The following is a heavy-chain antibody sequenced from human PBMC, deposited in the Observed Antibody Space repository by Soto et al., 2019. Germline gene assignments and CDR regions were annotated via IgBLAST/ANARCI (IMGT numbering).Heavy chain of an antibody. CDR1: GGSISSYD. V-gene: IGHV4-59*01. D-gene: IGHD3-22*01. Sequence: SETLSLTCTVSGGSISSYDWSWIRQPPGKGLEWIGYIYYSGSTNYNPSLKSRVTISVDTSKNQFSLKLSSVTAADTAVYYCARAIGRYYYDSSGYLYWGQGTLVTVSS. J-gene: IGHJ4*02. CDR2: IYYSGST. CDR3: ARAIGRYYYDSSGYLY.